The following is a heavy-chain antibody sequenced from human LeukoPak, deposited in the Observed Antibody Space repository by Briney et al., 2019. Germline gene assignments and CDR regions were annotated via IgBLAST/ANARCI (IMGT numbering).Heavy chain of an antibody. CDR3: ARVVDYYGSGSLREDY. CDR2: IYHSGST. Sequence: ASETLSLTCTVSGYSISSGYYWGWIRQPAGKGLEWIGSIYHSGSTYYNPSLKSRVTISVDTSKNQFSLKLSSVTAADTAVYYCARVVDYYGSGSLREDYWGQGTLVTVSS. D-gene: IGHD3-10*01. CDR1: GYSISSGYY. V-gene: IGHV4-38-2*02. J-gene: IGHJ4*02.